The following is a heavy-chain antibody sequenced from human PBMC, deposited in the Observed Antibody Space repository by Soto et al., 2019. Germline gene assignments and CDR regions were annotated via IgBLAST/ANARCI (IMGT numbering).Heavy chain of an antibody. CDR2: VSSDGRYK. J-gene: IGHJ4*02. D-gene: IGHD3-16*02. CDR3: ARDDRYSGTFDY. CDR1: GFSLSSYW. Sequence: EVQLEESGGGLVQPGGSLRLSCAASGFSLSSYWMSWVRQAPGKGPEWVAIVSSDGRYKTYADSVKGRFTISRDNAENSLFLQMNSLRADDSAVYYCARDDRYSGTFDYWGQGALVTVSS. V-gene: IGHV3-7*01.